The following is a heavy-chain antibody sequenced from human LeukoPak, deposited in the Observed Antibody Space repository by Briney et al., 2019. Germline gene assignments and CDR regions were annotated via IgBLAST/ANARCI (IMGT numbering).Heavy chain of an antibody. CDR2: ITSSGATK. Sequence: GGSLRLSCAVSGFTFSDYEMTWVRQAPGKGLEWISFITSSGATKYYADSVRGRFAISRDSANNSLYLLVDSLRADDTAVYFCARILGNNYYYYYMDVWGKGTTVTVSS. CDR1: GFTFSDYE. V-gene: IGHV3-48*03. CDR3: ARILGNNYYYYYMDV. J-gene: IGHJ6*03.